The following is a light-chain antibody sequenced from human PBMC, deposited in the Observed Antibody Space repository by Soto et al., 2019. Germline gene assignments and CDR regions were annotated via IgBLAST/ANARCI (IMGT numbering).Light chain of an antibody. V-gene: IGKV1-5*03. CDR2: NAS. CDR3: QHYKSYSEA. J-gene: IGKJ1*01. CDR1: QTISSW. Sequence: DIQMTQSPSTLSGSVGDRVTITCRASQTISSWLAWYQQKPGKAPKLLIYNASTLKSGVPSRFSGSGSGTEFTLTISSLQPDDFATYYCQHYKSYSEAFGHGTKLEIK.